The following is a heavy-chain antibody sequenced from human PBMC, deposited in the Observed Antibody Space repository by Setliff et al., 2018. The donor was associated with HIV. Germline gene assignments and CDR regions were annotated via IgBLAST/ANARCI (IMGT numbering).Heavy chain of an antibody. CDR2: IYYSGST. CDR3: VRNKLSDAFDV. D-gene: IGHD1-1*01. V-gene: IGHV4-39*01. CDR1: GGTISSTSYY. Sequence: PSETLSLTCAVSGGTISSTSYYWGWIRQPPGKGLEWIAIIYYSGSTFYNPSLESRVTMSVDTPQNQFSLRLTSVNAADTAVYFCVRNKLSDAFDVWGPGTVVTVS. J-gene: IGHJ3*01.